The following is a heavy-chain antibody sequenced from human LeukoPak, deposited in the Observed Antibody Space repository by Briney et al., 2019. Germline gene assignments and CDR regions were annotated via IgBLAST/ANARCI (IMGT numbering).Heavy chain of an antibody. J-gene: IGHJ4*02. V-gene: IGHV3-21*01. CDR1: GFTFITYS. CDR2: ISSGSGYI. Sequence: PGGSLRLSCAVSGFTFITYSMNWVRQAPGKGLGWVSSISSGSGYIYQADSVKGRFTISRDNAKNSLYLQMNSLRAEDTAVYYCARGLVGTTSVYFGYWGQGTLVTVSS. CDR3: ARGLVGTTSVYFGY. D-gene: IGHD1-26*01.